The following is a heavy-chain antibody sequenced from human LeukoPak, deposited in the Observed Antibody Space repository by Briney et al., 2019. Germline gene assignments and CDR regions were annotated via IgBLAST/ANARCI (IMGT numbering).Heavy chain of an antibody. D-gene: IGHD3-3*01. V-gene: IGHV1-8*03. Sequence: ASVKVSCKASGYTFTTYDINWVRQATGQGLEWMGWMNPNSGNAGYSQNFQGRVTFTRDTSISTAYMELSRLRSDDTAVYYCARTAQFGVVEDAFDIWGQGTMVTVSS. CDR1: GYTFTTYD. J-gene: IGHJ3*02. CDR3: ARTAQFGVVEDAFDI. CDR2: MNPNSGNA.